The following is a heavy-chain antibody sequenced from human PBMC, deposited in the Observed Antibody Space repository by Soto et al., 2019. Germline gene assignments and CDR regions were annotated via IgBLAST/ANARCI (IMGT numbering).Heavy chain of an antibody. V-gene: IGHV5-51*01. CDR3: ARHYSSSPVDY. J-gene: IGHJ4*02. D-gene: IGHD6-13*01. CDR2: IYPGDSDT. Sequence: GESLNISCKGSGYSFTSYWIGWVRQMPGKGLEWMGIIYPGDSDTRYSPSFQGQVTISVAKSISTAYLQWSSLKASETAMYYCARHYSSSPVDYWGQGTLVTVSS. CDR1: GYSFTSYW.